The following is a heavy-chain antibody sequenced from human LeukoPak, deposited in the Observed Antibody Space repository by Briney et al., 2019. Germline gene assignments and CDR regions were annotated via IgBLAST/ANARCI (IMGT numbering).Heavy chain of an antibody. Sequence: SQTLSLTCAISGDSVSSNSATWSWIRQSPSRGLEWLGRTYYRSKWYHDYAVSVKSRITINPDTSKNQFSLQLNSVTPEDTAVYYCAKDLSLRSVYYYYMDVWGKGTTVTISS. D-gene: IGHD2-15*01. CDR2: TYYRSKWYH. J-gene: IGHJ6*03. CDR3: AKDLSLRSVYYYYMDV. CDR1: GDSVSSNSAT. V-gene: IGHV6-1*01.